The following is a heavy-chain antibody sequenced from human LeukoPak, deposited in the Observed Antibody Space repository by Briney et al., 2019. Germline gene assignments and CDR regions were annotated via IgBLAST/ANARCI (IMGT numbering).Heavy chain of an antibody. Sequence: KTSETLSLTCTVSGGSISSYYWSWIRQPPGKGLEWIGYIYYSGSTNYNPSLKSRVTISVDTSKNQFSLKLSSVTAADTAVYYCARDYRSYGDYVYYVDVWGKGTTVTVSS. D-gene: IGHD1-26*01. J-gene: IGHJ6*03. V-gene: IGHV4-59*01. CDR2: IYYSGST. CDR1: GGSISSYY. CDR3: ARDYRSYGDYVYYVDV.